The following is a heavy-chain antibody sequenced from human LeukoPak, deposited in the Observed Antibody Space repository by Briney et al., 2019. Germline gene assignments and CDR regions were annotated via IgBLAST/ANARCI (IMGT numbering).Heavy chain of an antibody. J-gene: IGHJ4*02. V-gene: IGHV3-66*01. Sequence: PGGSLRLSCAASGFTVSSNYMSWVRQAPGKGLEWVSVLYSGGATYYADFVKGRFTISRDNSKNIVFLQMNDLRTEDTAFYYCTRDSANYHFAYWGQGALVTVSS. D-gene: IGHD4/OR15-4a*01. CDR1: GFTVSSNY. CDR3: TRDSANYHFAY. CDR2: LYSGGAT.